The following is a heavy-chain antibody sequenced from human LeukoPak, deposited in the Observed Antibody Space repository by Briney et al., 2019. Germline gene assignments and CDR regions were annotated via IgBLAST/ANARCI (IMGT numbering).Heavy chain of an antibody. CDR3: ARDLSHKTGITGTSRENWFDP. D-gene: IGHD1-7*01. V-gene: IGHV4-4*07. CDR1: GGSISSYY. Sequence: SETLSLTCTVSGGSISSYYWSWIRQPAGKGLEWIGRIYTSGSTNYNPSLKSRVTMSVDTSKNQFPLKLSSVTAADTAVYYCARDLSHKTGITGTSRENWFDPWGQGTLVTVSS. J-gene: IGHJ5*02. CDR2: IYTSGST.